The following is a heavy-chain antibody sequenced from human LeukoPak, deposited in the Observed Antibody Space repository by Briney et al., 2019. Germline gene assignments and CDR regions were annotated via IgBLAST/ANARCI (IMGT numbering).Heavy chain of an antibody. J-gene: IGHJ4*02. D-gene: IGHD3-9*01. CDR2: ISGSGRST. V-gene: IGHV3-23*01. CDR3: AGADWSWGLVPFDY. Sequence: GGPLRLPCGASGFIFSSYDMIGVREATGKAGVWVTTISGSGRSTYYADSVKGRFTISSDNSKNTLYLQMSRLRAEDTAVYYCAGADWSWGLVPFDYWGQGTLVTVSS. CDR1: GFIFSSYD.